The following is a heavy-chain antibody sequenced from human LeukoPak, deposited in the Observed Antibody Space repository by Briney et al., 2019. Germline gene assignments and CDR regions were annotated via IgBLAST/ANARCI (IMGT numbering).Heavy chain of an antibody. CDR3: ARDSSSSRYFDY. CDR2: IYHSGST. D-gene: IGHD6-6*01. J-gene: IGHJ4*02. Sequence: SETLSLTCTVSGGSISSGGYYWSWIRQPPGKGLEWIGYIYHSGSTYYNPSLKSRVTISVDRSKNQFSLKLSSVTAADTAVYYCARDSSSSRYFDYWGQGTLVTASS. V-gene: IGHV4-30-2*01. CDR1: GGSISSGGYY.